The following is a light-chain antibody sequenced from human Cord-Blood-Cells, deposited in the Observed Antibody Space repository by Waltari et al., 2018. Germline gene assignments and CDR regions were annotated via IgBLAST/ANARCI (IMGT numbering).Light chain of an antibody. J-gene: IGKJ4*01. CDR3: QQYGSSPT. CDR1: QSVSRSY. CDR2: GAS. V-gene: IGKV3-20*01. Sequence: EIVLTQSPGTLSLSPGERATLSCRASQSVSRSYLAWYQQKPGQAPRLSIYGASSRATGIPDRFSGSGSGTDFTLTISRLEPEDFAVYYCQQYGSSPTFGGGTKVEIK.